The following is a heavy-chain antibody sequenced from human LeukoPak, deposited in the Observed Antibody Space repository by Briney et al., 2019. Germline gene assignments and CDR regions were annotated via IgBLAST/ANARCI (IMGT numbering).Heavy chain of an antibody. Sequence: GASVKVSCKVSGYTFTDYYMHWVRQAPGQGLEWMGWINPNSGGTNYAQKFQGRVTMTRDTSISTAYMELSRLRSDDTAVYYCARWDNYGGYDYWGQGTLVTVSS. V-gene: IGHV1-2*02. CDR1: GYTFTDYY. J-gene: IGHJ4*02. CDR3: ARWDNYGGYDY. D-gene: IGHD4-23*01. CDR2: INPNSGGT.